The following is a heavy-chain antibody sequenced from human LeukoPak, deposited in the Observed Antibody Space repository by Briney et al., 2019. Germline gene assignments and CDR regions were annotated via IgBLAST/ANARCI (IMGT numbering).Heavy chain of an antibody. CDR2: IIPILGTT. CDR3: ARGFGSSTSYVSDFDF. J-gene: IGHJ4*02. V-gene: IGHV1-69*04. Sequence: SVKVSCKASGGTFSSYGVSWVRQAPGQGLEWMGRIIPILGTTNYARKFQGRVTITADKSTSTAYMELSSLRSEDTAVYFCARGFGSSTSYVSDFDFWGQGTLVTVSS. CDR1: GGTFSSYG. D-gene: IGHD3-16*01.